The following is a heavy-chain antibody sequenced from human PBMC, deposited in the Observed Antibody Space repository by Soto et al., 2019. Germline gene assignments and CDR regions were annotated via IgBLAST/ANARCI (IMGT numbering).Heavy chain of an antibody. Sequence: SQTLSLPCAISGDSVSSNSAAWNWIRPSPSRGLEWPGRTYYRSKWYNDYAVSVKSRITINPDTSKNQFSLQLNAVTPEDTAVYYCARGPYGYDDAFDIWGQGTMVTVSS. CDR1: GDSVSSNSAA. CDR2: TYYRSKWYN. D-gene: IGHD5-18*01. V-gene: IGHV6-1*01. CDR3: ARGPYGYDDAFDI. J-gene: IGHJ3*02.